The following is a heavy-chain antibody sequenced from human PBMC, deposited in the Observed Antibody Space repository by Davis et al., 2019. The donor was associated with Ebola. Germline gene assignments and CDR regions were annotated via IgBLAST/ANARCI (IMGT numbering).Heavy chain of an antibody. J-gene: IGHJ4*02. D-gene: IGHD2-2*01. CDR2: VFYSGST. Sequence: PGGSLRLSCSVSGGSMITNTAYWGWIRQSPGKGLEWIGSVFYSGSTHYNPSLKSRLTISVDTSKNQFSLKLSSVTAADTAVYYCARGDRNLVLPAAVMMFFDYWGQGTLVTVSS. CDR3: ARGDRNLVLPAAVMMFFDY. V-gene: IGHV4-39*07. CDR1: GGSMITNTAY.